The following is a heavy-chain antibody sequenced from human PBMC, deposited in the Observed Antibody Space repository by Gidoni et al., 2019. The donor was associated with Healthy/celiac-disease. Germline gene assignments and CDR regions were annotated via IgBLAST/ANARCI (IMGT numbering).Heavy chain of an antibody. D-gene: IGHD3-22*01. V-gene: IGHV3-49*04. Sequence: EVQLVESGVGLVQPGRSLRLSCPASGFTFGDYAMSWVRPAPGKGLEWVGFIRSKAYGGTTEYAASVKGRVTISRDDSKSIAYLQMNSLKTEDTAVYYCTRESDSSGYYLGAYYFDYWGQGTLVTVSS. CDR3: TRESDSSGYYLGAYYFDY. CDR2: IRSKAYGGTT. CDR1: GFTFGDYA. J-gene: IGHJ4*02.